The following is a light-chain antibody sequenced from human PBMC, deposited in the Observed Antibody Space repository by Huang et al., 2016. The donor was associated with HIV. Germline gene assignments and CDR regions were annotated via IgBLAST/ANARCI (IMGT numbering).Light chain of an antibody. J-gene: IGKJ5*01. V-gene: IGKV3-15*01. Sequence: ERVMTQSPATLSVAPGERVTLSYRASHSVSSNLAWYQQKPGQAPRLLIHGVSTRATGIPARFSGSGSGTEFTLASSSLQSEDSGVYFCQQYDNWPLTFGQGTRLEIK. CDR2: GVS. CDR3: QQYDNWPLT. CDR1: HSVSSN.